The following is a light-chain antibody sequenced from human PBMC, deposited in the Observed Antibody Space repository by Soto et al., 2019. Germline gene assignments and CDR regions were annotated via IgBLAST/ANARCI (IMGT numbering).Light chain of an antibody. J-gene: IGKJ4*01. CDR1: QSISIW. CDR3: KQYNSYSLT. V-gene: IGKV1-5*01. Sequence: DIRMTQSPSTLSASVGDRVTITCRARQSISIWLAWYQQKPGKAPKLLIYDASSLESGVPSRFSGSRSGTEFTLNFSSRQHDDFATYYCKQYNSYSLTCGGGTKVEIK. CDR2: DAS.